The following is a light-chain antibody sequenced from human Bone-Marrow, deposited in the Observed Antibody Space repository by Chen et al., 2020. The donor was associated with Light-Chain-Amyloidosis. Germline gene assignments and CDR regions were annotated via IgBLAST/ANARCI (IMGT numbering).Light chain of an antibody. CDR2: RDT. CDR1: DLPTKY. V-gene: IGLV3-25*01. Sequence: SYELIQPPSVSVSPGQKARITCSGDDLPTKYAYWYQQKPGQAPVLVINRDTERPSGISERFSGSSSGTTATLTISGVQAEDEADYHCQSADSSGTYEVIFGGGTKLTVL. J-gene: IGLJ2*01. CDR3: QSADSSGTYEVI.